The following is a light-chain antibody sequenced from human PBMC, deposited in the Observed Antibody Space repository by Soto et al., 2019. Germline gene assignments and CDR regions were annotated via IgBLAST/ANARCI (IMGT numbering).Light chain of an antibody. V-gene: IGKV3-20*01. CDR1: QSLNNNY. CDR3: QRYDNSPPLT. Sequence: ESVLTQFPDTLSLPPPESATLSCRSSQSLNNNYLAWYQEKPGRGHGLLIYGASGWASGIPDRFSGSGSGTDFAFTISRRGPEDFAVYYCQRYDNSPPLTFGGGTKVDI. CDR2: GAS. J-gene: IGKJ4*01.